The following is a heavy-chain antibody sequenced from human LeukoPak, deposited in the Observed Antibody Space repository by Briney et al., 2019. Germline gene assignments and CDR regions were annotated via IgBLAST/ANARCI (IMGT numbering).Heavy chain of an antibody. CDR3: AREGSYGESDY. CDR2: INTNGGST. J-gene: IGHJ4*02. Sequence: GGSLRLSCVASGFTFSAYGMHWVRQAPGKGLEYVSAINTNGGSTYYANSVKGRFTISRDNSRSTLYLQMGSLRTVDMAVYYCAREGSYGESDYWGQGTLVTVSS. CDR1: GFTFSAYG. D-gene: IGHD3-16*01. V-gene: IGHV3-64*01.